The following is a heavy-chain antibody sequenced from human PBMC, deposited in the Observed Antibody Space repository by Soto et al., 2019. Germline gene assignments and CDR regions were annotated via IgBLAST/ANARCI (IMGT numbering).Heavy chain of an antibody. J-gene: IGHJ6*02. V-gene: IGHV3-30*18. CDR2: ISYDGSNK. CDR3: AKDLGMVRDYYYGMDV. D-gene: IGHD3-10*01. Sequence: GGSLRLSCAASGFTFSSYGMHWVRQAPGKGLEWVAVISYDGSNKYYADSVKGRFTISRDNSKNPLYLQMNSLRAEDTAVYYCAKDLGMVRDYYYGMDVWGQGTTVTVSS. CDR1: GFTFSSYG.